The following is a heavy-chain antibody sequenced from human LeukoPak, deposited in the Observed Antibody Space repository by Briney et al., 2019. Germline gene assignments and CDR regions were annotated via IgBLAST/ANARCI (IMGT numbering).Heavy chain of an antibody. CDR2: IYYSGST. CDR1: GGSFSGYY. Sequence: SETLSLTCAVYGGSFSGYYWSWIRQPPGRGVEWIGYIYYSGSTYYNPSLKSRVTISVDTSKNQFPLKLSSVTAADTAVYYCARDLRRYHNWFDPWGQGTLVTVSS. V-gene: IGHV4-34*01. J-gene: IGHJ5*02. CDR3: ARDLRRYHNWFDP. D-gene: IGHD2-2*02.